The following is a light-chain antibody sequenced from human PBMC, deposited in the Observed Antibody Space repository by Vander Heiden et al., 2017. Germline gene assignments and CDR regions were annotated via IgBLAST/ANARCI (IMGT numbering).Light chain of an antibody. J-gene: IGKJ1*01. CDR2: AAS. V-gene: IGKV1-39*01. Sequence: TQPTQPPSSLSASVGDRVTITCRASQSISSYLNWYQQKPGKAPKLLIYAASSLQSGVPSRFSGSGSGTDFTLTISSLQPEDFATYYCQQSYSTPRTFGQGTRLEIK. CDR3: QQSYSTPRT. CDR1: QSISSY.